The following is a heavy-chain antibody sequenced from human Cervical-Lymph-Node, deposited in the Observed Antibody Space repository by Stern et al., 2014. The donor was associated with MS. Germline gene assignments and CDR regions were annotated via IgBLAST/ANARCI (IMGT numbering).Heavy chain of an antibody. Sequence: QVTLKESGPTLVKPTQTLTLTCTFSGFSLRTSGVAVGWIRQPPGKALEWLALIYWDDDKRYSASLKSRLTITKDTPKNQVVLTMTNMDTVDTATYYCAHRHYSGWFDPWGQGILVTVSS. CDR3: AHRHYSGWFDP. CDR2: IYWDDDK. V-gene: IGHV2-5*02. D-gene: IGHD5-18*01. J-gene: IGHJ5*02. CDR1: GFSLRTSGVA.